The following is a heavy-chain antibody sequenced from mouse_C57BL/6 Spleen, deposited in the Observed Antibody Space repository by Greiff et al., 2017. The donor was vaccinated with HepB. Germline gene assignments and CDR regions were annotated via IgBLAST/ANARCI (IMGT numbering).Heavy chain of an antibody. CDR2: IDPETGGT. CDR1: GYTFTDYE. J-gene: IGHJ4*01. Sequence: QVQLKESGAELVRPGASVTLSCKASGYTFTDYEMHWVKQTPVHGLEWIGAIDPETGGTAYNQKFKGKAILTADKSSSTAYMELRSLTSEDSAVYYCTTTGKNYAMDYWGQRTSVTVSS. CDR3: TTTGKNYAMDY. V-gene: IGHV1-15*01. D-gene: IGHD4-1*01.